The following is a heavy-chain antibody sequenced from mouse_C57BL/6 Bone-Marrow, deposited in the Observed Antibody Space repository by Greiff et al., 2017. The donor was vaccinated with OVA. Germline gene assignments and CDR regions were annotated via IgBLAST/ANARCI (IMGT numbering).Heavy chain of an antibody. J-gene: IGHJ2*01. V-gene: IGHV3-6*01. Sequence: VQLKESGPGLVKPSQSLSLTCSVTGYSITSGYYWNWIRQFPGNKLEWMGYISYDGSNNYNPSLKNRISITRDTSKNQFFLKLNSVTTEDTATYYCARVVYDGYWDFDYWGQGTTLTVSS. CDR1: GYSITSGYY. CDR2: ISYDGSN. CDR3: ARVVYDGYWDFDY. D-gene: IGHD2-3*01.